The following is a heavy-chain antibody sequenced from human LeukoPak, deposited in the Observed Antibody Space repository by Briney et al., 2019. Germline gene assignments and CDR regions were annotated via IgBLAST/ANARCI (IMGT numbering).Heavy chain of an antibody. CDR2: FDPEDGET. CDR3: ATGGGWFGERQAYYYGMDV. J-gene: IGHJ6*02. V-gene: IGHV1-24*01. CDR1: GYTLTELS. D-gene: IGHD3-10*01. Sequence: GASVKVSCKVSGYTLTELSMHWVRQAPGKWLEWMGGFDPEDGETIYAQKFQGRVTMTEDTSTDTAYMELSSLRSEDTAVYYCATGGGWFGERQAYYYGMDVWGQGTTVTVSS.